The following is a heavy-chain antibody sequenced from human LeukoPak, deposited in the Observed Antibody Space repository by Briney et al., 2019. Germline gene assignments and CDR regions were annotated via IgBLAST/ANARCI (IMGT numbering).Heavy chain of an antibody. Sequence: KPSETLSLTCTVSGGSISSSSYYWGWIRQPPGKGLEWIGSIYYSGSTYYNPSLKSRVTMSVDTSKNQFSLKLSSVTAADTAVYYCARDLPLLLWFGELFDYCGQGTLVTVSS. V-gene: IGHV4-39*07. D-gene: IGHD3-10*01. CDR1: GGSISSSSYY. CDR2: IYYSGST. J-gene: IGHJ4*02. CDR3: ARDLPLLLWFGELFDY.